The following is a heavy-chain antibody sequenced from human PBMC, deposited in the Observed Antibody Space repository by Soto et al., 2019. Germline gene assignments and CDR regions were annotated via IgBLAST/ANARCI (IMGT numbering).Heavy chain of an antibody. CDR2: ISSSSSYI. CDR3: AREWDYECSSTSFSLKNAFDI. Sequence: EVQLVESGGGLVKPGGSLRLSCAASGFTFSSYSMNWVRQAPGKGLEWVSSISSSSSYISYADSVKGRFTISRDNAKNALYLQMNSLRAEDTAVYYCAREWDYECSSTSFSLKNAFDIWGQGTMVTVSS. CDR1: GFTFSSYS. D-gene: IGHD2-2*01. V-gene: IGHV3-21*01. J-gene: IGHJ3*02.